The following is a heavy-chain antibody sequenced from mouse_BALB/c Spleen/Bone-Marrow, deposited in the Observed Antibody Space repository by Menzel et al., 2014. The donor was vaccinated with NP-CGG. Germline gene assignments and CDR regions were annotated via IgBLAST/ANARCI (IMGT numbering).Heavy chain of an antibody. CDR2: ISGGGNS. CDR1: GFSFSSYA. V-gene: IGHV5-6-5*01. Sequence: DVMLVESVGGLVKPGGSLKLSCAASGFSFSSYAVPWVRQTPEKRLEWVASISGGGNSFHSDNMKGRITISRDNARHILYLQMSSLRSVDTAMYYCVRALGDTLATTYCFVYWGQGTPLTVSS. CDR3: VRALGDTLATTYCFVY. J-gene: IGHJ2*01. D-gene: IGHD1-2*01.